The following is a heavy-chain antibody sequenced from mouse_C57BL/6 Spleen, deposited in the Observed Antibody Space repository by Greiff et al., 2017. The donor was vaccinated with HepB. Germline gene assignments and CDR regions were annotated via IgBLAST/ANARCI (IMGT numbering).Heavy chain of an antibody. CDR3: ARESYYYGSRYDYAIDF. D-gene: IGHD1-1*01. CDR1: GFTFSSYA. J-gene: IGHJ4*01. Sequence: EVQLVESGGGLVKPGGSLKLSCAASGFTFSSYAMSWVRQTPEKRLEWVATISDGGSYTYYPDNVKGRFTISRDKAKNNLYLQMSHLKSEDTAMYYCARESYYYGSRYDYAIDFWGQGTSVTVSS. CDR2: ISDGGSYT. V-gene: IGHV5-4*01.